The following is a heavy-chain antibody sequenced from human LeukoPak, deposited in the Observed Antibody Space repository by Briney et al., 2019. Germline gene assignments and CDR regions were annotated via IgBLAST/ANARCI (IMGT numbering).Heavy chain of an antibody. J-gene: IGHJ3*02. V-gene: IGHV1-18*01. CDR3: ARTTLCSGGSCYGVDAFDI. CDR2: ISAYNGNT. D-gene: IGHD2-15*01. CDR1: GYTLTSYG. Sequence: ASVKVSCKASGYTLTSYGISWVRQAPGQGLEWMGWISAYNGNTNYAQKLQGRVTMTTDTSTSTAYMEPRSLRSDDTAVYYCARTTLCSGGSCYGVDAFDIWGQGTMVTVSS.